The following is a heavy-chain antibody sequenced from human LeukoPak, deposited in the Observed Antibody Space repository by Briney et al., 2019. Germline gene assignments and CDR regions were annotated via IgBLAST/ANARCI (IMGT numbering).Heavy chain of an antibody. Sequence: ASVPVSCKASGGTFSSYAISWVRQAPGQGLEWMGGIIPIFGTANYAQKFQGRVTITADESTSTAYMELSSLRSEDTAVYYCAREGYCSSTSCQNFDYWGQGTLVTVSS. CDR3: AREGYCSSTSCQNFDY. CDR2: IIPIFGTA. D-gene: IGHD2-2*01. CDR1: GGTFSSYA. J-gene: IGHJ4*02. V-gene: IGHV1-69*13.